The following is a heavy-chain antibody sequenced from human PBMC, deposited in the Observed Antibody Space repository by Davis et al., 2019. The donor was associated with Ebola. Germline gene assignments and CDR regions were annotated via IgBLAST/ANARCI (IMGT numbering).Heavy chain of an antibody. CDR2: IYHSGST. J-gene: IGHJ5*02. D-gene: IGHD6-19*01. CDR3: ARVRPLGIAVAP. Sequence: SETLSLTCAVYGGSTSSSNWWSWARQPPGKGLEWIGEIYHSGSTNYNPSLKSRVTLPVDTSKNQFHLKLSSVTAADTAVYYCARVRPLGIAVAPWGQGTLVTVSS. CDR1: GGSTSSSNW. V-gene: IGHV4-4*02.